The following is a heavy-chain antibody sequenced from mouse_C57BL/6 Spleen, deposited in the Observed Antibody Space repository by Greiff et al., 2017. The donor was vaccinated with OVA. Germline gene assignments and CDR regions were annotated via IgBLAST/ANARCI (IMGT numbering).Heavy chain of an antibody. CDR2: IYPGDGDT. D-gene: IGHD3-2*02. CDR1: GYAFSSSW. Sequence: VQLVESGPELVKPGASVKISCKASGYAFSSSWMNWVKQRPGKGLEWIGRIYPGDGDTNYNGKFKGKATLTADKSSSTAYMQLSSLTSEDSAVYFCARSVDSSGYVAWFAYWGQGTLVTVSA. CDR3: ARSVDSSGYVAWFAY. J-gene: IGHJ3*01. V-gene: IGHV1-82*01.